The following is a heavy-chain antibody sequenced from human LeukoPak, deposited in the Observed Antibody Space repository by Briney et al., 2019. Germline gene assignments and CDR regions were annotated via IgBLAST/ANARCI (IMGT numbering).Heavy chain of an antibody. CDR2: ISGSGGST. J-gene: IGHJ4*02. D-gene: IGHD3-3*01. Sequence: PGGSLRLSCAASGFTFSSYAMSWVRQAPGKGLEWVSAISGSGGSTYYADSVKGRFTISRDNSKNTLYLQMNSLRAEDTAVYYCAKEGYDFWSGYYTGIDYWGQGTLVTVSS. CDR1: GFTFSSYA. V-gene: IGHV3-23*01. CDR3: AKEGYDFWSGYYTGIDY.